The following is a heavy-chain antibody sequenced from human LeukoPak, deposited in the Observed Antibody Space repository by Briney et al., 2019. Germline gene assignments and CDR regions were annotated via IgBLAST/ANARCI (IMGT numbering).Heavy chain of an antibody. CDR3: ASYLSGWPMKY. D-gene: IGHD6-19*01. Sequence: ASVKVSCKASGYTFTSYHMYWVRQAPGQALEWMGIINPSGGSTSYAQKFQGRVTMTRDMSTSTVYMELSSLRSEDTAVYYCASYLSGWPMKYWGQGTLVTVSS. CDR1: GYTFTSYH. V-gene: IGHV1-46*01. CDR2: INPSGGST. J-gene: IGHJ4*02.